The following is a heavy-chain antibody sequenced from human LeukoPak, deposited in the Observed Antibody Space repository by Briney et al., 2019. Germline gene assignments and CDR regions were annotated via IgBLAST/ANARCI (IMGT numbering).Heavy chain of an antibody. Sequence: PPGTLSLTCTLPGCSISNYFWRGMRPPPGKGLEWIGLIYYSSTTSYNSCPKPPVPISLETSKNQSNLKLSSVTAADTAVYYCALDWLYYFVPWGQRALVTVSS. CDR2: IYYSSTT. V-gene: IGHV4-59*01. D-gene: IGHD2/OR15-2a*01. CDR1: GCSISNYF. CDR3: ALDWLYYFVP. J-gene: IGHJ5*02.